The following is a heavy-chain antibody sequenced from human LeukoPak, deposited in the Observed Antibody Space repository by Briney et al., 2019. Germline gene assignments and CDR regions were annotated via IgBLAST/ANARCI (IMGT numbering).Heavy chain of an antibody. CDR2: IYYSGST. V-gene: IGHV4-39*07. D-gene: IGHD3-3*01. CDR3: ARVHRRITIFGVVIPPFDY. J-gene: IGHJ4*02. CDR1: GGSISSSSYY. Sequence: SETLSLTCTVSGGSISSSSYYWGWIRQPPGKGLEWIGSIYYSGSTYYNPSPKSRVTISVDTSKNQFSLKLSSVTAADTAVYYCARVHRRITIFGVVIPPFDYWGQGALVTVSS.